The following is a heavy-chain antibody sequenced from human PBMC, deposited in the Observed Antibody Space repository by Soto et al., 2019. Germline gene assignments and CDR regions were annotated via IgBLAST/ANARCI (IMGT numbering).Heavy chain of an antibody. J-gene: IGHJ3*01. CDR1: GFTFSNYA. Sequence: EVQLLESGGGLVGPGGSLRLSCAASGFTFSNYAMNWVRQAPGKGLECVSVISGSGGSAYYADSVQGRFTISRDNSKNTLYMQMNSLRDEDTAIHYCVREGSGWNSRGSFDFWGRGTMVTVTS. CDR2: ISGSGGSA. CDR3: VREGSGWNSRGSFDF. V-gene: IGHV3-23*01. D-gene: IGHD6-19*01.